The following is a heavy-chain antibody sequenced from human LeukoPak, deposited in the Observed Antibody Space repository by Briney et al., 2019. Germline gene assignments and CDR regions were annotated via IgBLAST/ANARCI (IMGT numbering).Heavy chain of an antibody. CDR3: AVTPIQANYFDY. D-gene: IGHD1-1*01. J-gene: IGHJ4*02. CDR2: IYCSGST. Sequence: SETLSLTCTVSGGSISSYYWSWIRQPPGKGLEWIGYIYCSGSTNYNPSLKSRVTISVDTSKNQFSLKLSSVTAADTAVYYCAVTPIQANYFDYWGQGTLVTVSS. V-gene: IGHV4-59*01. CDR1: GGSISSYY.